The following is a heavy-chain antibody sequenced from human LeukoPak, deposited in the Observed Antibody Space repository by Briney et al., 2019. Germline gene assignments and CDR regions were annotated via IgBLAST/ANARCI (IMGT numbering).Heavy chain of an antibody. CDR1: GFTFTNYA. D-gene: IGHD6-19*01. CDR3: AKDLYSSGWNY. J-gene: IGHJ4*02. CDR2: ISGSGGST. V-gene: IGHV3-23*01. Sequence: GGSLRLSCAASGFTFTNYAMTWVRQAPGKGLEWVSAISGSGGSTYYADSVKGRFTISRDNSKNTLYLQMNSLRAEDTAVYYCAKDLYSSGWNYWGQGTLVTVSS.